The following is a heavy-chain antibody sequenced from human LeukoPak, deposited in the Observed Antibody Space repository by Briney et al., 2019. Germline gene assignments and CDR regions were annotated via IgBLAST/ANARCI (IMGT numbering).Heavy chain of an antibody. CDR3: ARHWPYYDSSGQSDY. D-gene: IGHD3-22*01. J-gene: IGHJ4*02. V-gene: IGHV4-34*01. CDR2: ISHSGST. Sequence: SETLSLTCAVYGGSFSGYYWSWIRQPPGKGLEWIGEISHSGSTNYNPSLKSRVTISVDTSKNQFSLKLSSVTAADTAVYYCARHWPYYDSSGQSDYWGQGTLVTVSS. CDR1: GGSFSGYY.